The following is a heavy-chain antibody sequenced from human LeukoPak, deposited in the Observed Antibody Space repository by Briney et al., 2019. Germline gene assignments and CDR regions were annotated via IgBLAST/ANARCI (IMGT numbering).Heavy chain of an antibody. D-gene: IGHD3-10*01. CDR2: ISGSGAYI. Sequence: TGGSLRLSCAASGFTFSRYAMMWVRQAPGKGREWVATISGSGAYIDYADSGKGRCTISRNNSKNTLYLQMNSLRAEDTAVYYCAKYFASGSYYKLPHWGQGTLVTVSS. CDR3: AKYFASGSYYKLPH. CDR1: GFTFSRYA. J-gene: IGHJ1*01. V-gene: IGHV3-23*01.